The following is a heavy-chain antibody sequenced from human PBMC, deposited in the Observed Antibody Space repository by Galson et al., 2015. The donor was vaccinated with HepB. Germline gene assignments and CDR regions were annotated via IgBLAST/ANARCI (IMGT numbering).Heavy chain of an antibody. CDR1: GYTFLNYW. CDR2: FYPGDSDT. Sequence: QSGAEVKKTGESLKISCKASGYTFLNYWIGWVRQQPGKGLEWLGIFYPGDSDTTYSPSFQGQVTISADRSIRTVYLHWNSLNASDTAIYFCARHGVAKLLPDLCGKGTLVTVSS. CDR3: ARHGVAKLLPDL. J-gene: IGHJ5*02. V-gene: IGHV5-51*01. D-gene: IGHD2-8*01.